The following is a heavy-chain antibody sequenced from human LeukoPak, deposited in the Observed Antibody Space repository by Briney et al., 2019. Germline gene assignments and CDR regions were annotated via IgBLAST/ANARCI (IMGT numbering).Heavy chain of an antibody. CDR1: GFTFSDYG. CDR3: AKDRREYYAFEN. CDR2: TAHDGRNN. J-gene: IGHJ3*02. Sequence: QPGRSLRLSCAASGFTFSDYGMHWVRQAPCKGLEWVAVTAHDGRNNLYAESGKGRFTISRDNSKDTLFLQMDSLRAEDTAVYYCAKDRREYYAFENWGQGTMVTVSS. V-gene: IGHV3-30*18. D-gene: IGHD2/OR15-2a*01.